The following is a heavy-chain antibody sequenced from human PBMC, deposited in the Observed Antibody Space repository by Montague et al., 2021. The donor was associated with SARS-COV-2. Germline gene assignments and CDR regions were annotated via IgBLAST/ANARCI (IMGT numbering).Heavy chain of an antibody. J-gene: IGHJ6*03. V-gene: IGHV4-34*01. D-gene: IGHD2-2*02. CDR2: ISQSGNT. CDR1: GGSFSRYY. CDR3: ARLGDSIVPSPILGLGPYYSFYYMDV. Sequence: SETLSLTCAVSGGSFSRYYWSWIRQPPGKGLEWIGEISQSGNTKYNPSLQSRVSISLDTSRNQFSLKVSSVTAADTAIYYCARLGDSIVPSPILGLGPYYSFYYMDVWGKGTTVTVSS.